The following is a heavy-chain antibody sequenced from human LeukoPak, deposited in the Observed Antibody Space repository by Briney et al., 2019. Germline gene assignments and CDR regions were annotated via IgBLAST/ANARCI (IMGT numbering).Heavy chain of an antibody. Sequence: SETLSLTCSVSGGAIRSHYWIWIRQPPRKGLEWIGYIYYSGSAHYNPSLPSRVSISVDRHKKQFSLKLSSVTAADTAVYYCARVAEYRGRTAYFDYWGQGTLVTVSS. CDR2: IYYSGSA. CDR3: ARVAEYRGRTAYFDY. CDR1: GGAIRSHY. D-gene: IGHD1-26*01. J-gene: IGHJ4*02. V-gene: IGHV4-59*11.